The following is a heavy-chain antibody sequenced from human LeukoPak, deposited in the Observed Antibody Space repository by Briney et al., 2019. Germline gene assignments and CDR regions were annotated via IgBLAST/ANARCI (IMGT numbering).Heavy chain of an antibody. CDR2: ISGSGSSI. CDR1: GFAFSSFE. J-gene: IGHJ4*02. Sequence: GGSLRLSCAASGFAFSSFEMNWVRQAPGKGLEWVSYISGSGSSIHCADSVKGRFTISRDNAKNSLYLQMNSLRAEDTAVYYCARDRRGHDWGQGTLATLSS. D-gene: IGHD5-12*01. V-gene: IGHV3-48*03. CDR3: ARDRRGHD.